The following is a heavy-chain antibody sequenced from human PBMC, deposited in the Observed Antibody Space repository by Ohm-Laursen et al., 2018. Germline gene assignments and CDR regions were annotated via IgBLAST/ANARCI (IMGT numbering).Heavy chain of an antibody. CDR3: ARDRRAQVYGMDV. CDR2: ISYDGGNS. Sequence: SLRLSCAASGFTFSNYGMHWVRQAPGKGLEWVAVISYDGGNSYYADSVKGRFTISRDNSKSTLSLQMNSLRAEDTAVYYCARDRRAQVYGMDVWGQGTTVTVSS. J-gene: IGHJ6*02. CDR1: GFTFSNYG. V-gene: IGHV3-30*03.